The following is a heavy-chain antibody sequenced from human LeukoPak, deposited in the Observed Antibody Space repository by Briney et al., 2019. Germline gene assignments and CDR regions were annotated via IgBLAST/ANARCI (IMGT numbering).Heavy chain of an antibody. D-gene: IGHD6-13*01. CDR2: IKQDGSEK. CDR3: ARTTSIAAAGWRFYYYYGMDV. J-gene: IGHJ6*02. V-gene: IGHV3-7*01. Sequence: GGSLRLSCAASGFTFSNYDMHWVRQPPGKGLEWVANIKQDGSEKYYVDSVKGRFTISRDNAKNSLYLQMNSLRAEDTAVYYCARTTSIAAAGWRFYYYYGMDVWGQGTTVTVSS. CDR1: GFTFSNYD.